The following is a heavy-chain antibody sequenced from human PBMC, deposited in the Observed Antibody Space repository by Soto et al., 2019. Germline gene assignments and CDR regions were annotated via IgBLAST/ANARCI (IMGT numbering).Heavy chain of an antibody. J-gene: IGHJ5*02. Sequence: PSETLSLTCTVSGGSISSSSYYWGWIRQPPGKGLEWIGSIYYSGSTYYNPSLKSRVTISVDASKNQFSLKLSSVTAADTAVYYCARVNGDYARPFDPWGQGTLVTVSS. V-gene: IGHV4-39*07. CDR3: ARVNGDYARPFDP. CDR2: IYYSGST. D-gene: IGHD4-17*01. CDR1: GGSISSSSYY.